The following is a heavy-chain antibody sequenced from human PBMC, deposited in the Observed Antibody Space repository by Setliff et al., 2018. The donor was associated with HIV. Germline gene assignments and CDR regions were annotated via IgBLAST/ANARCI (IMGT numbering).Heavy chain of an antibody. CDR3: AKDIGSSGYYNGFDY. CDR1: GFTFSSYS. V-gene: IGHV3-21*04. CDR2: ISSTGSYI. Sequence: PGGSLRLSCAASGFTFSSYSMNWVRQAPGKGLEWVSSISSTGSYIYYADSVKGRFTISRDNVKNSLYLEMNSLRAEDTALYYCAKDIGSSGYYNGFDYWGQGTLVTVSS. J-gene: IGHJ4*02. D-gene: IGHD3-22*01.